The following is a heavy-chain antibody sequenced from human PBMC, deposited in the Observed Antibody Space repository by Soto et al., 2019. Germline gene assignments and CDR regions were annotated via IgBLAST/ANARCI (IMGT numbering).Heavy chain of an antibody. V-gene: IGHV1-18*01. CDR3: AMALVYCSSVTCDREGFDP. D-gene: IGHD2-2*01. CDR2: VRGDNGHT. Sequence: QVQLVQSGAEVKKPGASVKVSCKASGYTFTTHGISWVRQVPGQGLEWMGWVRGDNGHTNYAQGLQGRVTMTTDTCTNIAYMERMSVTADDTAVYYCAMALVYCSSVTCDREGFDPWGQGTLVTVSS. J-gene: IGHJ5*02. CDR1: GYTFTTHG.